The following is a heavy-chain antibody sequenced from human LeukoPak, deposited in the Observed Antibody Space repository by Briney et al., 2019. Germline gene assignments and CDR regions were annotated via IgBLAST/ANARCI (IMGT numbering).Heavy chain of an antibody. CDR3: ARASSTSCYY. Sequence: TGGSLRLSCVASGFTFSSYWMHWVRHAPGKGLVWVSRINSDGSSTSYADSVKGRFTISRDNAKNTLYLQMNSLRAEDKAVYYCARASSTSCYYWGQGTLVTVSS. CDR2: INSDGSST. CDR1: GFTFSSYW. V-gene: IGHV3-74*01. J-gene: IGHJ4*02. D-gene: IGHD2-2*01.